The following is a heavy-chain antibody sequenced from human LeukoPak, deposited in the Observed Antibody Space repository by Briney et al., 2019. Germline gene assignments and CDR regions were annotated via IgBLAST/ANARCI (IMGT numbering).Heavy chain of an antibody. D-gene: IGHD2-8*01. Sequence: SETLSLTCTVSGGSISSYYWSWIRQPAGKGLEWIGRIYTSGSTNYNPSLKSRVTMSVDTSKNQFSLKLSSVTAADTAVYYCARHGLYEDTINWFDPWGQGTLVTVSS. CDR3: ARHGLYEDTINWFDP. V-gene: IGHV4-4*07. J-gene: IGHJ5*02. CDR1: GGSISSYY. CDR2: IYTSGST.